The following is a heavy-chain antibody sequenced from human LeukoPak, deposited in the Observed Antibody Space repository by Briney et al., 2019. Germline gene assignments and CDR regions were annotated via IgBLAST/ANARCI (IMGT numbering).Heavy chain of an antibody. V-gene: IGHV1-2*02. J-gene: IGHJ4*02. CDR2: INPNSGGT. CDR1: GYTFTSYY. Sequence: ASVKVSCKASGYTFTSYYMHWVRQAPGQGLEWMGIINPNSGGTNYAQKFQGRVTMTRDTSISTAYMEPSRLRSDDTAVYYCARGLSSGTGIAVAGTYNYWGQGTLVTVSS. CDR3: ARGLSSGTGIAVAGTYNY. D-gene: IGHD6-19*01.